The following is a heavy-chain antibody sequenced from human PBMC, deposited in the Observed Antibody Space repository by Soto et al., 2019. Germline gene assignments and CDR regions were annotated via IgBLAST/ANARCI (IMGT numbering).Heavy chain of an antibody. D-gene: IGHD6-13*01. CDR3: ARHRYIAAGAMSWALRTSWFDP. J-gene: IGHJ5*02. Sequence: PSETLSLTCTVSGGSISSYYWSWIRQPAGKGLEWIGRIYTSGSTNYNPSLKSRVTMSVDTSKNQFSLKLSSVTAADTAVYYCARHRYIAAGAMSWALRTSWFDPWGQGTLVTVSS. CDR2: IYTSGST. CDR1: GGSISSYY. V-gene: IGHV4-4*07.